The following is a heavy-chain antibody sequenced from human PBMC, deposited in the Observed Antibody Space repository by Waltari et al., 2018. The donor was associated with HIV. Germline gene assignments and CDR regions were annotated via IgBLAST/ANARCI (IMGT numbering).Heavy chain of an antibody. V-gene: IGHV3-23*01. CDR1: GFTFSSHA. Sequence: EVQLLESGGGLVQPGGSLRLSCAASGFTFSSHAMHWVRQAPGKGLEWVSAISGSGGSTYYADSVKGRFTISRDNSKNTLYLQMNSLRAEDTAVYYCAKSQGSGTYYYGMDVWGQGTTVTVSS. J-gene: IGHJ6*02. CDR3: AKSQGSGTYYYGMDV. CDR2: ISGSGGST. D-gene: IGHD3-10*01.